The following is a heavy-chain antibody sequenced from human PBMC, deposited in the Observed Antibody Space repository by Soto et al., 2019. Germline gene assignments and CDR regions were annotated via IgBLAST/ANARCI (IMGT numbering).Heavy chain of an antibody. J-gene: IGHJ3*02. D-gene: IGHD5-18*01. CDR2: ISYDGSNK. V-gene: IGHV3-30-3*01. CDR3: ARDTDGYSAFDI. Sequence: GSLRLSCAASGFTFSSYAMRWVRQAPGKGLEWVAVISYDGSNKYYADSVKGRFTISRDNSKNTLYLQMNSLRAEDTAVYYCARDTDGYSAFDIWGQGTMVTVSS. CDR1: GFTFSSYA.